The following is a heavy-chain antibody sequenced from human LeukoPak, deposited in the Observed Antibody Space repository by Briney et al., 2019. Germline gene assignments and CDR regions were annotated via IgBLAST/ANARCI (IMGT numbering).Heavy chain of an antibody. CDR3: AKGEEAFDY. CDR2: ISGSGGTT. V-gene: IGHV3-23*01. CDR1: GFTFSSYA. Sequence: PGGSLRLSCAASGFTFSSYAMSWVHQAPGKGLEWVSAISGSGGTTYYADSVKGRFTISRDNSKNTLFLQMNSLRAEDTAVYYCAKGEEAFDYWGQGTLVTVSS. J-gene: IGHJ4*02.